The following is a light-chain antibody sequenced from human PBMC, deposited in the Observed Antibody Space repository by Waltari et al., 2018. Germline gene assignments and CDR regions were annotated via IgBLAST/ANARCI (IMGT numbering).Light chain of an antibody. CDR3: QSYDSSLSGYI. V-gene: IGLV1-40*01. CDR1: SSNIGAGSD. Sequence: QSVLTQPPPVSPAPGQTVTISSPRRSSNIGAGSDLLWYQQVPGTAPKLLIYGNINRPSGVPDRFSGSKSGTSASLAITGLQAEDEADYYCQSYDSSLSGYIFGPVTTVTVL. CDR2: GNI. J-gene: IGLJ1*01.